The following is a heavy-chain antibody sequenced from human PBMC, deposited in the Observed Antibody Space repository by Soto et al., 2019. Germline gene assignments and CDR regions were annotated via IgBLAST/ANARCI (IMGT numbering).Heavy chain of an antibody. J-gene: IGHJ6*02. CDR2: IYYSRST. V-gene: IGHV4-31*03. CDR3: ARWPTPNYDFWSGYYYYYGMDV. D-gene: IGHD3-3*01. CDR1: GGSISSGGYY. Sequence: QVQLQESGPGLVKPSQTLSLTCTVSGGSISSGGYYWSWIRQHPGKGLEWIGYIYYSRSTYYNPSRKSRVTISVDTSKNQFSLKLSSVTAADTAVYYCARWPTPNYDFWSGYYYYYGMDVWGQGTTVTVSS.